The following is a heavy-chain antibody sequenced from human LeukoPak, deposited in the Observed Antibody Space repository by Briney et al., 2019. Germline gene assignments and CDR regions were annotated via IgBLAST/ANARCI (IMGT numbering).Heavy chain of an antibody. Sequence: SETLSLTCTVSGGSISSSSYYWGWIRQPPGKGLEWIGIIYHSGSTYYNPSLKSRVTISVDTSKNQFSLKLTSVTAADTAVYYCASGRYFDWLFGGDESTPFDYWGQGTLVTVSS. CDR3: ASGRYFDWLFGGDESTPFDY. V-gene: IGHV4-39*07. D-gene: IGHD3-9*01. CDR2: IYHSGST. CDR1: GGSISSSSYY. J-gene: IGHJ4*02.